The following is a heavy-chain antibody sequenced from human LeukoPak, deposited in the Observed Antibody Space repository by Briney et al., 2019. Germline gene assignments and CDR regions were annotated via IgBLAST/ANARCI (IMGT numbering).Heavy chain of an antibody. CDR2: ISSSSSYT. J-gene: IGHJ4*02. D-gene: IGHD5/OR15-5a*01. CDR3: VRAVSVSSYYFDC. CDR1: RFTFSDYY. Sequence: GGALRLSCATSRFTFSDYYMSWIRQAPGKGLEGISYISSSSSYTNYVDSVKGRFTISRDNAKNSLYLQMNSLRAEDTAVYYCVRAVSVSSYYFDCWGQGTLVTVSS. V-gene: IGHV3-11*05.